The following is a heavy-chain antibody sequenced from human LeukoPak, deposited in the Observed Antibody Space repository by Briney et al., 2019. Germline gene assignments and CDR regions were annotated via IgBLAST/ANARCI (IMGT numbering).Heavy chain of an antibody. J-gene: IGHJ3*02. D-gene: IGHD3-9*01. Sequence: RASVKVSCKASGYTFTSYGISWVRQAPGQGLEWMGWISAYNGNTNYAQKLQGRVTMTTDTSTSTAYMELRSLRSDDTAVYYCATNYEILSGYPKNYYFHIWGQGTMVTVSS. CDR2: ISAYNGNT. CDR3: ATNYEILSGYPKNYYFHI. V-gene: IGHV1-18*04. CDR1: GYTFTSYG.